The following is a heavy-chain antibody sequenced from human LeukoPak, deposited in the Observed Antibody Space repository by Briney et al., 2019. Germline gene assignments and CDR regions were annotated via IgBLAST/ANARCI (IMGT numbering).Heavy chain of an antibody. J-gene: IGHJ5*02. D-gene: IGHD4-17*01. CDR3: ARDLFDYGDQGYWFDP. CDR2: IYYSGST. Sequence: SETLSLTCTVSGGSIRNYYWSWIRQPPGKGLEWIGYIYYSGSTNYNPSLKSRVTMSVDTSKNQFSLKLSSVTAADTAVYYCARDLFDYGDQGYWFDPWGQGTLVTVSS. V-gene: IGHV4-59*12. CDR1: GGSIRNYY.